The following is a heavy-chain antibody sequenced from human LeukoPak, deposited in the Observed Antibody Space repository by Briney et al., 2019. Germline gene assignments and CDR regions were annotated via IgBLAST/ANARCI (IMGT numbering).Heavy chain of an antibody. J-gene: IGHJ4*02. D-gene: IGHD3-22*01. V-gene: IGHV1-69*04. CDR2: IIPILGIA. CDR3: ASSDYYDSRGQDDY. CDR1: GGTFSSYA. Sequence: SVKVSCKASGGTFSSYAISWVRQAPGQGLEWMGRIIPILGIANYAQKFQGRVTITADKSTSTAYMELSSLRSDDTAVYYCASSDYYDSRGQDDYWGQGTLVTVSS.